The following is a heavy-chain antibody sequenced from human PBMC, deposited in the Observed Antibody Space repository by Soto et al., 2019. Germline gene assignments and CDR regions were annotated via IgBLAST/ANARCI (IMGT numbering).Heavy chain of an antibody. V-gene: IGHV4-39*01. J-gene: IGHJ4*02. Sequence: SETLSLTCTVSGGSISSSSYYWGWIRQPPGKGLEWIGSIYYSGSTYYNPSLKSRVTISVDTSKNQFSLKLSSVTAADTAVYYCARQLPGPECFDYWGQGTLVTVSS. D-gene: IGHD2-15*01. CDR1: GGSISSSSYY. CDR2: IYYSGST. CDR3: ARQLPGPECFDY.